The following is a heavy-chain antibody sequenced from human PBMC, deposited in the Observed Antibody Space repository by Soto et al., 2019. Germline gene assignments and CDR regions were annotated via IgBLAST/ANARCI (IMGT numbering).Heavy chain of an antibody. CDR2: IWYDGSNK. CDR3: ARDNLRGSYSWYYGMDV. J-gene: IGHJ6*02. CDR1: GVNLRNYW. D-gene: IGHD1-26*01. V-gene: IGHV3-33*08. Sequence: PVGALRLSGTASGVNLRNYWMHWVRQAPGKGREWGAVIWYDGSNKYYADSVKGRFTISRDNSKNTLYLQMNSLRAEDTAVYYCARDNLRGSYSWYYGMDVWGQGTTVTVSS.